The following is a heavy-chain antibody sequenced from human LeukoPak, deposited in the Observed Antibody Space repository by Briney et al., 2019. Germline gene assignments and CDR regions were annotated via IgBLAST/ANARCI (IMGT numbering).Heavy chain of an antibody. D-gene: IGHD6-19*01. CDR1: GGSISSSTYY. Sequence: SETLSLTCTVSGGSISSSTYYWGWIRQPPGKGLEWIGNIFYSGSTYYSPSLKSRVTISVDTSKNQFSLKLSSVTAADTAVYYCARGSGQWLVRRRFDYWGQGTLVTVSS. CDR3: ARGSGQWLVRRRFDY. J-gene: IGHJ4*02. V-gene: IGHV4-39*01. CDR2: IFYSGST.